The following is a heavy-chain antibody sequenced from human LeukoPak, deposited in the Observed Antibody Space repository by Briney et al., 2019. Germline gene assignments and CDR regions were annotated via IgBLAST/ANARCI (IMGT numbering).Heavy chain of an antibody. CDR1: GFTFSSYA. J-gene: IGHJ4*02. CDR2: ISGSGGST. V-gene: IGHV3-23*01. Sequence: GGSLRLSCAASGFTFSSYAMSWVRQAPGKGLEWVSAISGSGGSTYYADSVKGRFTISRDNSKNTLYLQMNSLRAEDTAVYYCASRKISSSSGWLEETWGQGTLVTVSS. D-gene: IGHD6-19*01. CDR3: ASRKISSSSGWLEET.